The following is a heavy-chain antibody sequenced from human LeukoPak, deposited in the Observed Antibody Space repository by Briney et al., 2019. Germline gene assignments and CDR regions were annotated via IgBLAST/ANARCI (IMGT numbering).Heavy chain of an antibody. D-gene: IGHD3-3*01. CDR2: ISSSSSYV. Sequence: GGSLRLSCAASGFTFSSYSMNWVRQAPGKGLEWVSSISSSSSYVYYADSVKGRFTISRDNAKNSLYLQMNSLRAEDTAVYYCARDSIQRIRSLNWFDPWGQGTLVTVSS. CDR1: GFTFSSYS. J-gene: IGHJ5*02. CDR3: ARDSIQRIRSLNWFDP. V-gene: IGHV3-21*01.